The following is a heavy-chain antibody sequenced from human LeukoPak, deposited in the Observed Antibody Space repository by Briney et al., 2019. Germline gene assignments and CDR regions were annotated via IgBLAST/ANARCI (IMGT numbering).Heavy chain of an antibody. J-gene: IGHJ5*02. CDR1: GGTFSSYA. D-gene: IGHD6-19*01. CDR3: AESIAVAGTWFDP. V-gene: IGHV1-69*05. CDR2: IIPIFGTA. Sequence: SVKVSCKASGGTFSSYAISWLRQAPGQGLEWMGGIIPIFGTANYAQKFQGRVTITTDESTSTAYMELSSLRSEDTAVYYCAESIAVAGTWFDPWGQGTLVTVSS.